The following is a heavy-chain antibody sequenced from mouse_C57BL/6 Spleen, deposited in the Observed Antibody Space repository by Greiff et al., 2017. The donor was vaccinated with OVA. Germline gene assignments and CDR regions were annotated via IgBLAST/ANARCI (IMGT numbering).Heavy chain of an antibody. Sequence: EVQLQQSGPELVKPGASVKIPCKASGYTFTDYHMDWVKQSPGKSLEWIGDINPNNGGTIYNQKFKGKATLTVDKSSSTAYMELRSLTSEDTAVYYCARHYYGSLAYWGQGTLVTVSA. J-gene: IGHJ3*01. V-gene: IGHV1-18*01. CDR1: GYTFTDYH. CDR3: ARHYYGSLAY. CDR2: INPNNGGT. D-gene: IGHD1-1*01.